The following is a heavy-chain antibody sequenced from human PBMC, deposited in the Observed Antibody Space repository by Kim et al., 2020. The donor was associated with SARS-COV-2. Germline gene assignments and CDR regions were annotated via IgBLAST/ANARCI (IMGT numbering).Heavy chain of an antibody. CDR1: GGSFSGYY. J-gene: IGHJ6*02. V-gene: IGHV4-34*01. D-gene: IGHD2-2*01. Sequence: SETLSLTCAVYGGSFSGYYWSWIRQPPGKGLGWIGEINHSGSTNYNPSLKSRVTISVDTSKNQFSLKLSSVTAADTAVYYCARAAYCSSTSCYWIHYYYYGMDVWGQGTTVTVSS. CDR3: ARAAYCSSTSCYWIHYYYYGMDV. CDR2: INHSGST.